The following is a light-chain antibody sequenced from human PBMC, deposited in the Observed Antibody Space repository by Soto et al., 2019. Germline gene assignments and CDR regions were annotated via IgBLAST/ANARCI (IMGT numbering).Light chain of an antibody. CDR2: WAS. CDR1: QNVLYKSNNENY. V-gene: IGKV4-1*01. J-gene: IGKJ2*01. Sequence: DIVMTQSPDSLAVSLGERATINCKSSQNVLYKSNNENYLAWFQQKPGQPPKLLIYWASTRQSGVPDRFTGSGSGSNFTLTISSLQAEDVAVYYCQQYYNTTPYTFGQGTRLEI. CDR3: QQYYNTTPYT.